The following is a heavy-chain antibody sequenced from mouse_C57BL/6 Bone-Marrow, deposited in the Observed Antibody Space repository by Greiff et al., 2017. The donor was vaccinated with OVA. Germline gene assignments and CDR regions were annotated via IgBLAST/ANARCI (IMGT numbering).Heavy chain of an antibody. J-gene: IGHJ3*01. V-gene: IGHV3-6*01. Sequence: ESGPGLVKPSQSLSLTCSVTGYSITSGYYWNWIRQFPGNKLEWMGYISYDGSNNYNPSLKNRISITRDTSKNQFFLKLNSVTTEDTATYYCARGEIYDGYLFAYWGQGTLVTVSA. CDR2: ISYDGSN. CDR1: GYSITSGYY. D-gene: IGHD2-3*01. CDR3: ARGEIYDGYLFAY.